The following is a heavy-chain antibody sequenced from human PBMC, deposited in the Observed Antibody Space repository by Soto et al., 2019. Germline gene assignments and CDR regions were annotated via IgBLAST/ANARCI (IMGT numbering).Heavy chain of an antibody. Sequence: QVQLVQSGAEVKKPGASVKVSCKASGYTFTSYDINWVRQATGQGLEWMGWMNPNSGNTGYAQKFQGRVTMTRNTSISTAYMELSSLRSEDTAVYYCARRAGGLVPYYFYYYMDGWGKGTTVTVSS. J-gene: IGHJ6*03. V-gene: IGHV1-8*01. CDR2: MNPNSGNT. D-gene: IGHD6-6*01. CDR3: ARRAGGLVPYYFYYYMDG. CDR1: GYTFTSYD.